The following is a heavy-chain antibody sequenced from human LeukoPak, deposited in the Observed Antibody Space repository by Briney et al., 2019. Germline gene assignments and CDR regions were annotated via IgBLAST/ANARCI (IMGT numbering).Heavy chain of an antibody. V-gene: IGHV7-4-1*02. J-gene: IGHJ4*02. CDR3: ASAGYSSGWNPARFDY. CDR2: INTNIGNP. CDR1: GYTFTSYA. D-gene: IGHD6-19*01. Sequence: ASVKVSCKASGYTFTSYAMNWVRQAPGQGLEWMGWINTNIGNPTYAQGFTGRFVFSLDTSVSTAYLQISSPKAEDTAVYYCASAGYSSGWNPARFDYWGQGTLVTVSS.